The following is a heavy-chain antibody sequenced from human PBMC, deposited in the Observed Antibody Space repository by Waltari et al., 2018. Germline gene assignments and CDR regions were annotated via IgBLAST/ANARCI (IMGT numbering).Heavy chain of an antibody. V-gene: IGHV4-59*01. CDR1: GGSISSYY. CDR2: IDYSGST. CDR3: ARAVVRGGPAFDI. Sequence: QVQLQESGPGLVKPSETLSLTCTVSGGSISSYYWSWIRQPPGKGLEWIGYIDYSGSTNYNPSLKSRVTISVDTSKNQFSLKLSSVTAADTAVYYCARAVVRGGPAFDIWGQGTMVTVSS. J-gene: IGHJ3*02. D-gene: IGHD3-10*01.